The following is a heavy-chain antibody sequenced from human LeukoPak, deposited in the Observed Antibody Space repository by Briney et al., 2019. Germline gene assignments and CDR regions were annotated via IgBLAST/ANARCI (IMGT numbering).Heavy chain of an antibody. Sequence: GGSLRLSCAASGFTFSSYWMSWVRQAPGKGLEWVANIKQDGSEKYYVDSVKGRFTISRDNAKNSLYLQMNSLRAEDTAVYYCARRSGYDSYYYYGMDVWGQGTTVTVSS. V-gene: IGHV3-7*01. CDR1: GFTFSSYW. J-gene: IGHJ6*02. CDR3: ARRSGYDSYYYYGMDV. D-gene: IGHD5-12*01. CDR2: IKQDGSEK.